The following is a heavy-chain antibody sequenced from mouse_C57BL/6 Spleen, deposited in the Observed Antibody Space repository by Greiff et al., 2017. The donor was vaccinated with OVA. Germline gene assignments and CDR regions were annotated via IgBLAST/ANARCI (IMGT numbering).Heavy chain of an antibody. J-gene: IGHJ3*01. V-gene: IGHV2-6-1*01. Sequence: VQLQQSGPGLVAPSPSLSITCTVSGFSLTSYGVHWVRQPPGQGLEWLVVIWRGGSTTYNSDRKSRLSISKDNAKSQVFLKMNSLQTDDTAMYYCARHGGYGNFAYWGQGTLVTVSA. CDR1: GFSLTSYG. CDR2: IWRGGST. CDR3: ARHGGYGNFAY. D-gene: IGHD2-1*01.